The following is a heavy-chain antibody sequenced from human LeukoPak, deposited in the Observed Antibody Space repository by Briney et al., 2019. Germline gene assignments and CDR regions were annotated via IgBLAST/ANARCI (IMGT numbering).Heavy chain of an antibody. CDR2: IYPRDGST. V-gene: IGHV1-46*01. J-gene: IGHJ4*02. CDR1: GYTFTSNY. CDR3: ARDLDQYNGRFGGFGHDF. D-gene: IGHD3-10*01. Sequence: ASVKVSCKASGYTFTSNYIHWVRQAPGQGLEWMGMIYPRDGSTSYAQKFQGRVTVTRDTSTSTVYMEMRSLTSDDTAVYYCARDLDQYNGRFGGFGHDFWGQGTLVTVSS.